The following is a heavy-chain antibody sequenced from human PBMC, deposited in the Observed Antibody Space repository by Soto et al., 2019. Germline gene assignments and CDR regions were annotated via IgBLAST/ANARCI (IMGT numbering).Heavy chain of an antibody. J-gene: IGHJ4*02. Sequence: LSLSCAASAFSFSTYDMNWVRQAPGKGLEWVSFIGTAAVTKYCADSVEGRFTVSRDNARNTLYLHMSSLRAEDTAIYYCAREGYAYYFDLWGRGTQVTVSS. V-gene: IGHV3-48*03. CDR1: AFSFSTYD. CDR3: AREGYAYYFDL. CDR2: IGTAAVTK. D-gene: IGHD5-12*01.